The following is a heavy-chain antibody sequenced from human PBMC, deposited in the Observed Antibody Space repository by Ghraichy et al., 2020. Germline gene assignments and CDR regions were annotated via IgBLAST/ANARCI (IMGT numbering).Heavy chain of an antibody. CDR1: DDSITSTTYY. D-gene: IGHD3-3*01. CDR2: IYYTGSS. V-gene: IGHV4-39*01. Sequence: SETLSLTCAVSDDSITSTTYYWGWIRQPPGKGLEWIGSIYYTGSSYYKPSLKSRFTISIDTSKQQFSLRLRSLTAADTSIYYCARHRRGDFWGGFPDSWGQGTLVTVSA. J-gene: IGHJ5*01. CDR3: ARHRRGDFWGGFPDS.